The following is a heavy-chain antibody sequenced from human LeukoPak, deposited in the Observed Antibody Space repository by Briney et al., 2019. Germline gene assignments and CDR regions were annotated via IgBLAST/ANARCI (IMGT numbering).Heavy chain of an antibody. CDR3: ARRVYSSGWYFFDY. CDR1: GFTFTRYW. Sequence: GGSLRLSCAASGFTFTRYWMSWVRQAPGKGLEWVTNINQDGSEKYYVDSVKGRFTISRDNAKNSVYLQMNSLRAEDTAVYYCARRVYSSGWYFFDYWGQGTLVTVSS. V-gene: IGHV3-7*01. J-gene: IGHJ4*02. CDR2: INQDGSEK. D-gene: IGHD6-19*01.